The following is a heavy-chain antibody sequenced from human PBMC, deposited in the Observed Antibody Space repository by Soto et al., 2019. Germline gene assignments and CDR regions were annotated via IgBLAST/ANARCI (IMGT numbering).Heavy chain of an antibody. D-gene: IGHD6-19*01. Sequence: GGSLRLSCAASGFTFSSYEMNWVRQAPGKGLEWVSYISSSGSTIYYADSVKGRFTISRDNAKNSLYPQMNSLRAEDTAVYYCARDLRIAVYYYGMDVWGQGTTVTVSS. V-gene: IGHV3-48*03. CDR2: ISSSGSTI. CDR1: GFTFSSYE. J-gene: IGHJ6*02. CDR3: ARDLRIAVYYYGMDV.